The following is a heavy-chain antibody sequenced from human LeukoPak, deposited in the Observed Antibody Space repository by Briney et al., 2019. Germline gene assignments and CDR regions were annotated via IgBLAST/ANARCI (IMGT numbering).Heavy chain of an antibody. CDR1: GYTFTSYG. Sequence: ASVTVSCTASGYTFTSYGISWVRQAPGQGLEWMGWISAYNGNTNYAQKLQGRVTMTTDTSTSTAYMELRSLRSDDTAVYHCARDQGPYYYDSSGSGFDPWGQGTLVTVSS. V-gene: IGHV1-18*01. CDR3: ARDQGPYYYDSSGSGFDP. D-gene: IGHD3-22*01. J-gene: IGHJ5*02. CDR2: ISAYNGNT.